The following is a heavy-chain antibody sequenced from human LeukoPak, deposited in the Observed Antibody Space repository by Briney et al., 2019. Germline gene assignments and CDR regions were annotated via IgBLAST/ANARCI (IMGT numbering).Heavy chain of an antibody. CDR3: VRDFGGTFDP. Sequence: GGSLRLSCAASGFTFSSYIMNWVRQAPGKGLEWVSSISSSSSYIYYADPVKGRFTISRDNAKNSLYLQMNSLRAEDTAVYYCVRDFGGTFDPWGQGTLVTVSS. J-gene: IGHJ5*02. D-gene: IGHD3-3*01. CDR2: ISSSSSYI. CDR1: GFTFSSYI. V-gene: IGHV3-21*01.